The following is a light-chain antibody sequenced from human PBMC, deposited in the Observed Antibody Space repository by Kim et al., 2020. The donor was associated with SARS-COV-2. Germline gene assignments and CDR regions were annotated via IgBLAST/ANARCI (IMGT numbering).Light chain of an antibody. Sequence: GQSITISCTETSSDVGGYNYGSWYQQHPGKAPKLMIYDVSNRPSGVSNRFSGSKSGNTASLTISGLQAEDEADYYCSSYTSSSTRVFGGGTQLTVL. CDR2: DVS. CDR1: SSDVGGYNY. CDR3: SSYTSSSTRV. J-gene: IGLJ3*02. V-gene: IGLV2-14*03.